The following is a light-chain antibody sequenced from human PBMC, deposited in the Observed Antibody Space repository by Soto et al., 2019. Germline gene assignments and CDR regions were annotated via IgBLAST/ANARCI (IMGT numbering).Light chain of an antibody. CDR1: HGISSA. CDR3: QQFNSYPRT. J-gene: IGKJ1*01. CDR2: DAS. Sequence: AIQLTHSPSSLSASVGDRVTITCRASHGISSALAWYQQKPGKAPKLLIYDASSLESGVPSRFSGSGSGTDFTLTISSLQPEDFATYYCQQFNSYPRTFGQGTKVEIK. V-gene: IGKV1-13*02.